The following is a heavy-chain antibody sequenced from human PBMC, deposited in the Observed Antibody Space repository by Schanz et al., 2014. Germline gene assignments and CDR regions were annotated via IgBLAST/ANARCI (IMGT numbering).Heavy chain of an antibody. D-gene: IGHD3-10*01. Sequence: EVQLVESGGGLVQPGGSLRLSCGGSGFTFSKYWMSWFRQAPGKGLEWVANIKQDGSEKYYVDAVKGRFTISRDNAKNSMYLHMKSLRGEDTAVYYCARDNYYGSGSCAYWGQGTLVTVSS. V-gene: IGHV3-7*04. CDR1: GFTFSKYW. CDR3: ARDNYYGSGSCAY. CDR2: IKQDGSEK. J-gene: IGHJ4*02.